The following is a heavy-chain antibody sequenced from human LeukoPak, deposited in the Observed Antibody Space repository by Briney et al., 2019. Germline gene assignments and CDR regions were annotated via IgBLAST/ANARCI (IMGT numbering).Heavy chain of an antibody. CDR3: AKRSSRSVPRSYSDF. J-gene: IGHJ4*01. CDR1: GFTFSNYA. CDR2: ISNSGSST. Sequence: PGGSLRLSCAASGFTFSNYAMSWVRRAPGKGLEWVSGISNSGSSTYYADSVKGRFTISRDNSMSTLFLQMNSLRVEDTAVYYCAKRSSRSVPRSYSDFWGQGNLVTVSS. D-gene: IGHD5-24*01. V-gene: IGHV3-23*01.